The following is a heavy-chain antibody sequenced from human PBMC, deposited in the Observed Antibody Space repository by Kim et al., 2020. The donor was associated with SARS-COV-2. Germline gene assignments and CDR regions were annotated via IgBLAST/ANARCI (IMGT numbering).Heavy chain of an antibody. J-gene: IGHJ4*02. V-gene: IGHV3-48*02. CDR2: ISSSSSTI. CDR3: ARDPQVLWTTVTTPKPNFDY. D-gene: IGHD4-17*01. CDR1: GFTFSSYS. Sequence: GGSLRLSCAASGFTFSSYSMNWVRQAPGKGLEWVSYISSSSSTIYYADSVKGRFTISRDNAKNSLYLQMNSLRDEDTAVYYCARDPQVLWTTVTTPKPNFDYWGQGSLVTVSS.